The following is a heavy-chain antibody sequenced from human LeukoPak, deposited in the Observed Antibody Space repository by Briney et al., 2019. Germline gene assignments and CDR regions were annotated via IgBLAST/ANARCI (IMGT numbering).Heavy chain of an antibody. CDR2: ISYDGSNK. V-gene: IGHV3-30*18. J-gene: IGHJ4*02. CDR3: AKDKLVVTPYYFDY. CDR1: GFTFSSYG. D-gene: IGHD4-23*01. Sequence: GGSLRLSCAASGFTFSSYGMHWVRQSPGKGLAWVAVISYDGSNKYYADSVKGRFTISRDNSKNTLYLQMNSLRAEDTAVYYCAKDKLVVTPYYFDYWGQGTLVTVSS.